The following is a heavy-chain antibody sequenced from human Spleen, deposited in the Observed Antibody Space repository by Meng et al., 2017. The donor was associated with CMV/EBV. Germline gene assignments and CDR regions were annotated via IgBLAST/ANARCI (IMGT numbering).Heavy chain of an antibody. D-gene: IGHD3-3*01. J-gene: IGHJ4*02. V-gene: IGHV4-34*01. CDR1: GGSFNAYY. Sequence: SETLSLTCTVYGGSFNAYYYNWFRQAPGKGLEWIGEINHSGSTNYNPSLKSRVTISVDKSKNQFSLRLTSVTAADTAVYYCARAHSDFWSGYYNFDSWGQGTLVTVSS. CDR3: ARAHSDFWSGYYNFDS. CDR2: INHSGST.